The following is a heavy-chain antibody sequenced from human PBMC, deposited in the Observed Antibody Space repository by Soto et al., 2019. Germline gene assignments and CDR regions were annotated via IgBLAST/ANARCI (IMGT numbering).Heavy chain of an antibody. CDR2: ITSDSSHI. J-gene: IGHJ4*02. V-gene: IGHV3-21*01. D-gene: IGHD2-2*02. CDR3: ARGAIGLGVTAPDY. Sequence: GKGLEWVSYITSDSSHIYYAASVKGRFTTSRDNARNSLFLQMNSLRDEDTAFYYCARGAIGLGVTAPDYLVQGTLVPGFS.